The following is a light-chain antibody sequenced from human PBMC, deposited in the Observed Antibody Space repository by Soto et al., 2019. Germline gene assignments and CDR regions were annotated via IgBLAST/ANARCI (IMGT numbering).Light chain of an antibody. CDR1: SSNIGNNY. Sequence: QSALTQPPSVSAAPGQKVTISCSGSSSNIGNNYVSWYQQLPGTAPKLLIYDNNKRPSGIPDRFSGSKSGTSATLGITGIQTGDEADYYCGTWDSSLSAGVFGTGTKVTVL. CDR2: DNN. V-gene: IGLV1-51*01. J-gene: IGLJ1*01. CDR3: GTWDSSLSAGV.